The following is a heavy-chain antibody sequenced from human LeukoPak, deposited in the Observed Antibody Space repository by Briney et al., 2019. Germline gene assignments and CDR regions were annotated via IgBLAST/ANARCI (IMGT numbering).Heavy chain of an antibody. Sequence: SETLSLTCTVSGDSISSGVYYWSWIRQHPRKGLEWIGYIYYSGSAYYDPSLKSRVTISVDTSKNQFSLKLSSVTAADTAVYYCARGGSSGLGVFDYWGQGTLVTVSS. CDR3: ARGGSSGLGVFDY. CDR2: IYYSGSA. J-gene: IGHJ4*01. CDR1: GDSISSGVYY. D-gene: IGHD6-19*01. V-gene: IGHV4-31*03.